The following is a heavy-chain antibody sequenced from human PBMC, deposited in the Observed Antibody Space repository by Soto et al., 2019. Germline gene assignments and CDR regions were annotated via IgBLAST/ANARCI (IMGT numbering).Heavy chain of an antibody. D-gene: IGHD6-13*01. Sequence: QVQLVQSGAEVKKPGSSVKVSCKASGGTFSSYAISWVRQAPGQGLEWMGGIIPIFGTANYALKFQGRVTITADKSTSTAYMELSSLRSEDTAVYYCARVRGIAAAGTNYFDYWGQGTLVTVSS. J-gene: IGHJ4*02. CDR3: ARVRGIAAAGTNYFDY. V-gene: IGHV1-69*06. CDR1: GGTFSSYA. CDR2: IIPIFGTA.